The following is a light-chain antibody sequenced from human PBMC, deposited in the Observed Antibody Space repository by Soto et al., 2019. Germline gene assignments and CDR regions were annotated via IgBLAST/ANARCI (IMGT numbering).Light chain of an antibody. CDR1: SGSIARNY. CDR3: QSYDINNLWV. J-gene: IGLJ3*02. CDR2: EDN. Sequence: NFMLTQPHSVSESPGKTVTVSCTRSSGSIARNYVQWYQQRPGSAPTTVIHEDNQRPSGVPDRFSGSIDRSSNSASLTISGLKTEDEADYYCQSYDINNLWVLGGGTKLTVL. V-gene: IGLV6-57*04.